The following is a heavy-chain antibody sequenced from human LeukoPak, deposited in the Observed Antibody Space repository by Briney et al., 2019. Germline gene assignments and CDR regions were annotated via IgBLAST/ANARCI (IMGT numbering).Heavy chain of an antibody. D-gene: IGHD3-3*01. V-gene: IGHV3-72*01. J-gene: IGHJ4*02. CDR1: AFTFSDSY. Sequence: GSLRLFCVASAFTFSDSYMDCVRQAPGKGLEWVGRTRDKANRYTTEYAASVEGRFSISRDDSSNSLYLQMNSMKTEDTDVYYCVRVKSTWSGSDYFDYWGQGTLVTVSS. CDR3: VRVKSTWSGSDYFDY. CDR2: TRDKANRYTT.